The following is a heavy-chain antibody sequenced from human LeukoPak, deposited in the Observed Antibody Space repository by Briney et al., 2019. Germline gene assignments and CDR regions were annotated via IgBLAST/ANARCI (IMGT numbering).Heavy chain of an antibody. D-gene: IGHD1-26*01. CDR2: ISYDGSNK. J-gene: IGHJ4*02. CDR3: ARTWEEYYFDY. V-gene: IGHV3-30*04. Sequence: GRSLRLSCAASGFTFSSYDMHWVRQAPGKGLEWVAVISYDGSNKYYADSVKGRFTISRDNSKTTLYLQMNSLRAEDTALYYCARTWEEYYFDYWGQGTLVTVSS. CDR1: GFTFSSYD.